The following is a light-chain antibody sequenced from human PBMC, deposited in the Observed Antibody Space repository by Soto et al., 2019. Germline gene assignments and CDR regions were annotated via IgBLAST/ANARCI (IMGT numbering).Light chain of an antibody. CDR2: DVT. Sequence: QSVLTQPPSVSGSPGQSVAISCSGSSSDVGSNNRVSWYQQSPGTAPKLMIYDVTNRPSGVPDRFSGSKSCNTASLTISGLQAEDEADYYCSSFTTSSTYVFGTGTKVTVL. CDR1: SSDVGSNNR. J-gene: IGLJ1*01. CDR3: SSFTTSSTYV. V-gene: IGLV2-18*02.